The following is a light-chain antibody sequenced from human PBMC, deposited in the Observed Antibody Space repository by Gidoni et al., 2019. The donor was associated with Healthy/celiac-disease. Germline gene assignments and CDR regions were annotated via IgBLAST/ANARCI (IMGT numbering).Light chain of an antibody. Sequence: IRLTHSPSSFSASTGDRVTITCRASQGISSYLAWYQQKPGKAPKLLIYAASTLQSGVPSRFSGSGSGTDFTLTISCLQSEDFATYYCQQYYSYRLTFGGGTKVEIK. J-gene: IGKJ4*01. CDR3: QQYYSYRLT. CDR2: AAS. V-gene: IGKV1-8*01. CDR1: QGISSY.